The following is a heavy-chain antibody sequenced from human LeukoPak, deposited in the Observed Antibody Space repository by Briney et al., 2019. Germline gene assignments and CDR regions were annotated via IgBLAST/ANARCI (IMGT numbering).Heavy chain of an antibody. Sequence: SETLSLTCAVYGGSFSGYYWSWIRQPPGKGLEWIGEINHSGSTNYIPSLKSRVTISVDTSKNQFSLKLSSVTAADTAVYYCARGNSYYDSSGAFDYWGQGTLVTVSS. D-gene: IGHD3-22*01. CDR3: ARGNSYYDSSGAFDY. J-gene: IGHJ4*02. V-gene: IGHV4-34*01. CDR1: GGSFSGYY. CDR2: INHSGST.